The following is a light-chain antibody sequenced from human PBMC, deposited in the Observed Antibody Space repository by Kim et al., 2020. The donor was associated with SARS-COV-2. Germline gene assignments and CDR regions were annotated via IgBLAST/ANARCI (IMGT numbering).Light chain of an antibody. CDR2: DVR. CDR1: SGDIGNSNS. CDR3: CSTSNTLDYV. Sequence: QPVSMSGSPGQSITISCSGTSGDIGNSNSVSWYQQHSGEAPRLIIYDVRDRPSGVSARFSGSKSANMASLTISGLRSEDEADYYCCSTSNTLDYVFGSGTKVTVL. V-gene: IGLV2-14*03. J-gene: IGLJ1*01.